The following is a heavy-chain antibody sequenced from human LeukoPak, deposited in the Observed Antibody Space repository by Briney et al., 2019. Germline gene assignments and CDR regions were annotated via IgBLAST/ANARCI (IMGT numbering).Heavy chain of an antibody. Sequence: SETLSLTCTVSGGSISSGDYSWSWIRQPPGKGLEWIGYIYYSGSTYYNPSLKSRVTISVDTSKNQFSLKLSSVTAADTAVYYCARGTMVQGALFDYWGQGTLVTVSS. CDR1: GGSISSGDYS. CDR2: IYYSGST. CDR3: ARGTMVQGALFDY. D-gene: IGHD3-10*01. J-gene: IGHJ4*02. V-gene: IGHV4-30-4*01.